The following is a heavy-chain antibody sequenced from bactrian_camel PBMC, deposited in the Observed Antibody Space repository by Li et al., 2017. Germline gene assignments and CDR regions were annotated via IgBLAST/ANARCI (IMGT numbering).Heavy chain of an antibody. D-gene: IGHD8*01. CDR2: SDGGGTL. J-gene: IGHJ6*01. V-gene: IGHV3S1*01. CDR1: GFTISTVS. CDR3: VTGIWSMFP. Sequence: HVQLVESGGGLVQPGGSLRLSCVVSGFTISTVSMYWVRQAPGKGVDWVSASDGGGTLYYSDFVKARFTISRDNAKSTLHLEKNSLKSEDTVLYYCVTGIWSMFPWGQGTQVTVS.